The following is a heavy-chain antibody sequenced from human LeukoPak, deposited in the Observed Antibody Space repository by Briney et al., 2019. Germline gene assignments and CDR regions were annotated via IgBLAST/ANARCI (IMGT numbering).Heavy chain of an antibody. D-gene: IGHD6-13*01. J-gene: IGHJ4*02. Sequence: PSETLSLTCTVSGGSISSGGYYWSWIRQHPGKGLEWIGYIYYSGSTYYNPSLKSRVTISVDTSKNQFSLKLSSVTAADTAVYYCAGHHSSSWYPFDYWGQGTLVTVSS. V-gene: IGHV4-31*03. CDR1: GGSISSGGYY. CDR3: AGHHSSSWYPFDY. CDR2: IYYSGST.